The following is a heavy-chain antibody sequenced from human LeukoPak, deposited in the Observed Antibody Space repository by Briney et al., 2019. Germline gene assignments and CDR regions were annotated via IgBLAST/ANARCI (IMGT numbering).Heavy chain of an antibody. CDR2: IYWDDDK. J-gene: IGHJ4*02. CDR1: GFSLYTRGVG. D-gene: IGHD6-13*01. CDR3: VHTPPRSSWYY. Sequence: ESGPTLVKPTQTLTLTCTFSGFSLYTRGVGVGWIRLPPGKALESLALIYWDDDKRYSPSLKSRLSISKDTSKNQVVLTMTNMDPVDTATYYCVHTPPRSSWYYWGQGTPVTVSS. V-gene: IGHV2-5*02.